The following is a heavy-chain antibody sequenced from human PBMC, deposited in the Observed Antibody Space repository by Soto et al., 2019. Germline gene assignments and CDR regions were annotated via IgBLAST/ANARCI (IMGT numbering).Heavy chain of an antibody. V-gene: IGHV3-30*04. CDR2: VSFDGKVT. J-gene: IGHJ4*02. Sequence: PGGSLRLSCTGSGFTFNSLSLHWVRQGPDKGLEWVAVVSFDGKVTYYADSVKGRFTVSRDNSKNTIYLQANSLRGEDTAVYYCAREPYGDSQSFDYWGQGTPVTVSS. D-gene: IGHD2-21*02. CDR1: GFTFNSLS. CDR3: AREPYGDSQSFDY.